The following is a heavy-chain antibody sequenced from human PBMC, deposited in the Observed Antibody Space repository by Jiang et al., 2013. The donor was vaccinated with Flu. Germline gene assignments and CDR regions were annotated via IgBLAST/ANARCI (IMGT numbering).Heavy chain of an antibody. J-gene: IGHJ6*02. Sequence: VKPTQTLTLTCTFSGFSLSTSGMCVSWIRQPPGKALEWLALIDWDDDKYYSTSLKTRLTISKDTSKNQVVLTMTNMDPVDTATYYCARVPAALSKRPYYYGMDVWGQGTTVTVSS. CDR1: GFSLSTSGMC. V-gene: IGHV2-70*01. D-gene: IGHD2-2*01. CDR3: ARVPAALSKRPYYYGMDV. CDR2: IDWDDDK.